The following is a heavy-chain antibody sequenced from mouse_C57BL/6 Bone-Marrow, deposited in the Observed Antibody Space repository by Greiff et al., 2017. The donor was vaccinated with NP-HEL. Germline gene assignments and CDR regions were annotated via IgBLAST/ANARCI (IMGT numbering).Heavy chain of an antibody. Sequence: QVQLKESGAELARPGASVKLSCKASGYTFTSYGISWVKQRTGQGLEWIGEIYPRSGNTYYNEKFKGKATLTADKSSSTAYMELRSLTSEDSAVYFCARYSSYAMDYWGQGTSVTVSS. V-gene: IGHV1-81*01. CDR3: ARYSSYAMDY. CDR1: GYTFTSYG. J-gene: IGHJ4*01. D-gene: IGHD2-5*01. CDR2: IYPRSGNT.